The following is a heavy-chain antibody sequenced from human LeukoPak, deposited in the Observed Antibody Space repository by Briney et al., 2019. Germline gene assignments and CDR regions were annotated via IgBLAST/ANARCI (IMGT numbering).Heavy chain of an antibody. Sequence: GGSLRLSCAASGFTFSSYGMHWVRQAPGKGLEWVAVISYDGSNKYYADSVKGRFTISRDNSENTLYLQMNSLRAEDTAVYYCAKDGREYGDYACDYWGQGTLVTVSS. J-gene: IGHJ4*02. CDR3: AKDGREYGDYACDY. D-gene: IGHD4-17*01. CDR2: ISYDGSNK. V-gene: IGHV3-30*18. CDR1: GFTFSSYG.